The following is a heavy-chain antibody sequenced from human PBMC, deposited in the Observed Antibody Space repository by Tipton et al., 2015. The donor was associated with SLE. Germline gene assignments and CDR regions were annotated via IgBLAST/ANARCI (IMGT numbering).Heavy chain of an antibody. D-gene: IGHD2-15*01. CDR3: TRDYRAGSFDP. CDR2: IGVKAYGETT. J-gene: IGHJ5*02. CDR1: GFTFADYG. V-gene: IGHV3-49*04. Sequence: SLRLSCTTSGFTFADYGLSWVRQAPGKGLEWVGFIGVKAYGETTQYAASVKGRFTISRDDSKSIAYLQMNSLKTEDTAVYYCTRDYRAGSFDPWGQGTLVTVSS.